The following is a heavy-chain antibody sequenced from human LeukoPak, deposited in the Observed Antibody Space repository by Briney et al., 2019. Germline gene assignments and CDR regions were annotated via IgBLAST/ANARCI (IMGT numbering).Heavy chain of an antibody. CDR2: ISNSDDST. D-gene: IGHD6-6*01. CDR3: AKGRVRQLDPFDY. J-gene: IGHJ4*02. Sequence: PGGSLRLSCAASGFAFSSYAMSWVRQAPGKGLEWVSTISNSDDSTYYADSVKGRFTISRDNSENTLYLQMNSLRAEDTAVYYCAKGRVRQLDPFDYWGQGTLVTVSS. V-gene: IGHV3-23*01. CDR1: GFAFSSYA.